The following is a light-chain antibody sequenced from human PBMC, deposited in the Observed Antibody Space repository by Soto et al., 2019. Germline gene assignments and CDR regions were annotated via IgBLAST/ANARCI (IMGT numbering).Light chain of an antibody. Sequence: QLVLTQPPSASASLGASVTLTCILSSGYSNYKVDWYQQRPGKGPRFVMRVGTGGIVGSKGDGIPDRFSVLGSGLNRYLTIKNIQEEGESDYHCGADHGSRGNFVYVFGTGTKVTVL. CDR1: SGYSNYK. CDR3: GADHGSRGNFVYV. J-gene: IGLJ1*01. V-gene: IGLV9-49*01. CDR2: VGTGGIVG.